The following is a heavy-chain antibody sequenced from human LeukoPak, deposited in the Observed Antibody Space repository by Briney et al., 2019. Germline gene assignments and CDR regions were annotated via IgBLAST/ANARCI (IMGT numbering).Heavy chain of an antibody. V-gene: IGHV6-1*01. Sequence: SQTLSLTCAISGDSVSSDSAAWHWIRQSPSGGLEWLARTYFRSRWYYDYAQSVRSRVTIRPDTSKNQFSLQLNSVSPEDTAVYYCERGSFNSNWDWGQETLVTVSS. J-gene: IGHJ4*02. CDR3: ERGSFNSNWD. CDR2: TYFRSRWYY. D-gene: IGHD6-13*01. CDR1: GDSVSSDSAA.